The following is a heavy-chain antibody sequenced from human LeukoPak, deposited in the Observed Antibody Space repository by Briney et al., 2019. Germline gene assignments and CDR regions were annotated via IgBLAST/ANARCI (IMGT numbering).Heavy chain of an antibody. J-gene: IGHJ4*02. CDR2: ILPDGGNK. V-gene: IGHV3-30-3*01. Sequence: GGSLRLSCAASGFTVSDNFMTWVRQAPGKGLEWVAAILPDGGNKHYADSVKGRVTISRDNSKNTLYLQMNSLRAEDTALYYCAIMTTVVTNFDYWGQGTLVTVSS. CDR3: AIMTTVVTNFDY. CDR1: GFTVSDNF. D-gene: IGHD4-23*01.